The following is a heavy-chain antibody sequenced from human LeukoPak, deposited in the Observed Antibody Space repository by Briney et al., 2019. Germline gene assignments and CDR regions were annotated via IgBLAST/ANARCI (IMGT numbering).Heavy chain of an antibody. Sequence: PSETLSLTCTVSGGSISSGDYYWSWIRQPPGQGLEWIGYIYYSGSTNYNPSLKSRVTISVDTSKNQFSLKLSSVTAADTAVYYCARGPEFDYWGQGTLVTVSS. CDR3: ARGPEFDY. CDR1: GGSISSGDYY. J-gene: IGHJ4*02. V-gene: IGHV4-61*08. CDR2: IYYSGST.